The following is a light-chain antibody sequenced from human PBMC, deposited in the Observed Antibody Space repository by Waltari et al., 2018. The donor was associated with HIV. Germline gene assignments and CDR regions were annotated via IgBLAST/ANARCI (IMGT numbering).Light chain of an antibody. CDR2: EVT. V-gene: IGLV2-8*01. J-gene: IGLJ1*01. CDR3: SSYAGRV. Sequence: QSALTQPPSASGSPGQSVTISCTGTSSDVGGYNYVSWYQQHPAKAPNLMIYEVTKRPSGVPDRFSGSKSGNTASLTVSGLQAEDEADYYCSSYAGRVFGTGTKVTVL. CDR1: SSDVGGYNY.